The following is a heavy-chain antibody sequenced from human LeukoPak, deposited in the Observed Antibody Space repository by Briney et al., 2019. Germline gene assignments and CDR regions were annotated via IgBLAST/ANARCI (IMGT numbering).Heavy chain of an antibody. Sequence: SETLSLTCTVSGDSINTYYWSWIRQSPGKGLEFIGYIYSSGSTNYNPSLKSRVIISIDTSKNQFSLKLSSVTAADTAVYYCAIPNRTGTSFDIWGQGTMVTVSS. CDR1: GDSINTYY. CDR2: IYSSGST. D-gene: IGHD1-1*01. V-gene: IGHV4-59*01. J-gene: IGHJ3*02. CDR3: AIPNRTGTSFDI.